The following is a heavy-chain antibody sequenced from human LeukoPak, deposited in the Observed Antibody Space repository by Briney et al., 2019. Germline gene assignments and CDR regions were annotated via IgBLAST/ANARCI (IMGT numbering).Heavy chain of an antibody. CDR3: ARHIGYSAWNPDY. CDR2: IYPYDSDT. CDR1: GYSFTSHW. V-gene: IGHV5-51*01. Sequence: GESLKISCKASGYSFTSHWIGWVRQMPGKGLEWMGIIYPYDSDTRYSPSFQGQVTISADKSISTAYLQWSNLKASDTAMYYCARHIGYSAWNPDYWGQGTLVTVSS. J-gene: IGHJ4*02. D-gene: IGHD5-12*01.